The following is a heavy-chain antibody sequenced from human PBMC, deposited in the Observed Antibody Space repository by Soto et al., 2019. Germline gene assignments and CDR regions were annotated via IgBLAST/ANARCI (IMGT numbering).Heavy chain of an antibody. V-gene: IGHV3-15*07. Sequence: EVQLVESGGGLVKPGGSLRLSCAASGFTFSNAWMNWVRQAPGKGLEWVGRIKSKTDGGTTDYAAPVKGRFTISRDDSKNTLYLQTNSLKTEDTAVYYCTTGLRIQLWPRPWGQGTLVTVSS. CDR3: TTGLRIQLWPRP. CDR2: IKSKTDGGTT. D-gene: IGHD5-18*01. CDR1: GFTFSNAW. J-gene: IGHJ5*02.